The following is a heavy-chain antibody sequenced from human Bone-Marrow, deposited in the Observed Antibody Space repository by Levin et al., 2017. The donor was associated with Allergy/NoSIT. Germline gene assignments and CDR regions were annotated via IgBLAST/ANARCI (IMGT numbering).Heavy chain of an antibody. V-gene: IGHV1-8*01. D-gene: IGHD3-10*01. CDR1: GYTFINHD. Sequence: PAASVKVSCKASGYTFINHDINWVRQATGQGLEWMGWMNSNSGNTGYAQKFQGRVTLTRDTSISTAYMELSSLRSEDTAVYYCARGAGMEGRDWFDPWGQGTLVTVSS. CDR3: ARGAGMEGRDWFDP. J-gene: IGHJ5*02. CDR2: MNSNSGNT.